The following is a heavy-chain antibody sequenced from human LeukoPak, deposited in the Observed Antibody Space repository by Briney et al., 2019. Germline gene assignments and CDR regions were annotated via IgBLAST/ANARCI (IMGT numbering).Heavy chain of an antibody. CDR1: GGSISSGGRYS. CDR2: IYHSGTT. D-gene: IGHD3-10*01. CDR3: ARSFGEDYYYGMDV. J-gene: IGHJ6*02. Sequence: SQTLSLTCAVSGGSISSGGRYSWSWIRQSPGKGLEWIGYIYHSGTTYYSPSLKSRVTISVDRSKNQFSLNLTSVTAADSAVYYCARSFGEDYYYGMDVWGQGTTVTVSS. V-gene: IGHV4-30-2*06.